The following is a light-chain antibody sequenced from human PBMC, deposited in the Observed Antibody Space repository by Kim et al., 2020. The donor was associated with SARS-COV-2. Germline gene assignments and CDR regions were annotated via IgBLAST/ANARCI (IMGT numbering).Light chain of an antibody. CDR3: QQYNNWPPYT. Sequence: EIVITQSPATLSVSPGERVTLFCGASQSVSTNLAWYQQKPGQAPRLLIYGASTRATGVPARFSGSGSGTDFTLTISSLQSEDFAVYHCQQYNNWPPYTFGQGTKLEI. CDR1: QSVSTN. J-gene: IGKJ2*01. CDR2: GAS. V-gene: IGKV3-15*01.